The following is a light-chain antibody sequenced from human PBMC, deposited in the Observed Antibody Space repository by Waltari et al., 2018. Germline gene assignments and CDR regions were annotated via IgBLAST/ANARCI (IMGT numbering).Light chain of an antibody. V-gene: IGKV2-30*02. J-gene: IGKJ1*01. Sequence: DVVMTQSPLSLPVTLGQPASISCRSSQSLVRSDGNTYLNWLQQRPGQSPRRLICKISNRDSGVPDRFSGSGSGTDFTLKISRVEAEDVGVYYCMQGTYWPTFGQGTKVEIK. CDR1: QSLVRSDGNTY. CDR3: MQGTYWPT. CDR2: KIS.